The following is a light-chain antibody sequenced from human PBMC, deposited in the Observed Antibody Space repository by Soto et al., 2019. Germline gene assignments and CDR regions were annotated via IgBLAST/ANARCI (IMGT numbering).Light chain of an antibody. V-gene: IGLV1-44*01. CDR1: SSNIGSNT. Sequence: QSVLTQPPSASGTPGQRVTISCSGSSSNIGSNTVNWYQQLPGTAPKLLIYSNNQRPSGVPDRFSGSKSVTSASLAISGLHSDDEADYYCAAWDDSLNGGVFGGGTKLTVL. J-gene: IGLJ3*02. CDR3: AAWDDSLNGGV. CDR2: SNN.